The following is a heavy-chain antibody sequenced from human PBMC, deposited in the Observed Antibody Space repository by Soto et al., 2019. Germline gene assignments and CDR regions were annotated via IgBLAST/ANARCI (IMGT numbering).Heavy chain of an antibody. D-gene: IGHD2-15*01. CDR1: GFTFSSYG. Sequence: QVQLVESGGGVVQPGRSLRLSCAASGFTFSSYGMHWVRQAPGKGLEWVAVISYDGSNKYYADSVKGRFTISRDNSKNTRYLQMNSLRAEDTAVYYCAKDEFGYCSGGSCYSGIIGGYYDYWGQGTLVTVSS. CDR3: AKDEFGYCSGGSCYSGIIGGYYDY. CDR2: ISYDGSNK. J-gene: IGHJ4*02. V-gene: IGHV3-30*18.